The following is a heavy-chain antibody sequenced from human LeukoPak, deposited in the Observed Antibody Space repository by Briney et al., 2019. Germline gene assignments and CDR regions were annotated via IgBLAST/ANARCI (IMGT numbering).Heavy chain of an antibody. J-gene: IGHJ4*02. Sequence: GRSLRLSCAASGFTFDDYAMHWVRQAPGKGLEWVSGISWNSGSIGYADYVKGRFTISRDNAKNSLYLQMNSLRAEDMALYYCARGFSGSYASHFGYWGQGTLVTVSS. D-gene: IGHD1-26*01. V-gene: IGHV3-9*03. CDR3: ARGFSGSYASHFGY. CDR1: GFTFDDYA. CDR2: ISWNSGSI.